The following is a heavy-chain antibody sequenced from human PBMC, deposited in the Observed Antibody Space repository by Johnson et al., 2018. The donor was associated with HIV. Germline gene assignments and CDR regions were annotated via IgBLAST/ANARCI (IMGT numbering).Heavy chain of an antibody. D-gene: IGHD3/OR15-3a*01. J-gene: IGHJ3*02. CDR2: ISGGGGNT. V-gene: IGHV3-23*04. Sequence: VQLVESGGDLVQPGGSLRLSCAASGFTFSGFAMSWVRQAPGNGPDWVSAISGGGGNTYYADSVKGRFTISRDNSNNELYLQMNSLRAEDTAIYYCAKDRGLSPPGDAFDIWGQGTMVTVSS. CDR1: GFTFSGFA. CDR3: AKDRGLSPPGDAFDI.